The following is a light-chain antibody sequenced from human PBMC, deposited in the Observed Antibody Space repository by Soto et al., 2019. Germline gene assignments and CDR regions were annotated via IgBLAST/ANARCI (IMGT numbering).Light chain of an antibody. CDR2: DAS. Sequence: DIQMTQSPSTLSASVGDRVTITCRASQSISSWLAWYQQKPGKAPKLLIYDASSLESGVPSRFSGSGSGTEFTLTFSSPQPDDFATYYCQQYNSYWTFGQGTKVDIK. J-gene: IGKJ1*01. V-gene: IGKV1-5*01. CDR1: QSISSW. CDR3: QQYNSYWT.